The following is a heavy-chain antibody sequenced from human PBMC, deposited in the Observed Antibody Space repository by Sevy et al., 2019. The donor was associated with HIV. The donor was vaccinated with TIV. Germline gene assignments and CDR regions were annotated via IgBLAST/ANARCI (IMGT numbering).Heavy chain of an antibody. CDR2: IKSRPDGGTT. CDR1: GFTFTYAW. CDR3: ATDPIIVLLVTDGMDV. J-gene: IGHJ6*02. Sequence: GGSLRLSCAASGFTFTYAWMSWVRQAPGKGLEWVGRIKSRPDGGTTDYAATVKCRFTITRDDSKNTLYLQMNSLKTEDSAVYYCATDPIIVLLVTDGMDVWGQGTTVTVSS. D-gene: IGHD2-8*01. V-gene: IGHV3-15*01.